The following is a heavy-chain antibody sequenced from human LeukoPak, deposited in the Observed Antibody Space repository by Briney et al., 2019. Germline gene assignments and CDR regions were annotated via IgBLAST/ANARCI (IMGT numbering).Heavy chain of an antibody. CDR1: GFTFTSSA. V-gene: IGHV1-58*02. Sequence: GASVKVSCKASGFTFTSSAMQWVRQARGQRLEWIGWIVVGSGNTNYAQKFQERITITRDMSTSTAYMELSSLRFEDTAVYYCAANTPRVVREDAFDIWGQGTMVTVSS. D-gene: IGHD2-21*01. CDR2: IVVGSGNT. CDR3: AANTPRVVREDAFDI. J-gene: IGHJ3*02.